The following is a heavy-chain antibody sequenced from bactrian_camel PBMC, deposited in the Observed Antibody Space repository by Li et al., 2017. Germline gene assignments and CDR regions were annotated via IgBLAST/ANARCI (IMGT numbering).Heavy chain of an antibody. CDR2: LDSGTGRT. D-gene: IGHD1*01. CDR3: LTDAITIGDYSYKGECFGY. Sequence: DVQLVESGGGLVQPGGSLRLSCAASGFTFSSYAMSWVRQAPGKGLEWVSGLDSGTGRTYYADAVKGRFTISRDNAENTVCLQMNSLESADTGLYYCLTDAITIGDYSYKGECFGYWGQGTQVTVS. CDR1: GFTFSSYA. V-gene: IGHV3S40*01. J-gene: IGHJ6*01.